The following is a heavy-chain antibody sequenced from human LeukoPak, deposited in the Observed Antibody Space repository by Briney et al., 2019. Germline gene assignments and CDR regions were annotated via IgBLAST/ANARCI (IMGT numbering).Heavy chain of an antibody. CDR1: GFTFSSYW. D-gene: IGHD6-19*01. CDR3: ARDLAVAGTPYYFDY. V-gene: IGHV3-7*01. CDR2: IKQDGSEK. Sequence: GGSLRLSCAASGFTFSSYWMSWVRQAPGKGLEWVANIKQDGSEKYYVDSVKGRFTISRDNAKNSLYLQMNSLRAEDTAVYYCARDLAVAGTPYYFDYWGQGTLVTVSS. J-gene: IGHJ4*02.